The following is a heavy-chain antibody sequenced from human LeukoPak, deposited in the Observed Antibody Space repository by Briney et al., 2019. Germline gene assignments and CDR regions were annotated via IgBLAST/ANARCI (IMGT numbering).Heavy chain of an antibody. V-gene: IGHV3-7*01. J-gene: IGHJ6*02. CDR2: INQDESAK. CDR1: GFTLSNYW. Sequence: GGSLRLSCAASGFTLSNYWMSWVRQAPGKGLEWVANINQDESAKYYVDSVKGRFTISRDNAKNSLYLQMNSLRAEDTAVYYCARDEYLYRSIFHYYNGMDVWGQGTTVTVSS. D-gene: IGHD1-26*01. CDR3: ARDEYLYRSIFHYYNGMDV.